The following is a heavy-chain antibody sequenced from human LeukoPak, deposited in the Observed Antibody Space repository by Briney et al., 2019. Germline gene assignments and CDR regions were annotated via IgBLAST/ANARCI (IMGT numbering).Heavy chain of an antibody. D-gene: IGHD6-19*01. CDR2: IYTSGST. V-gene: IGHV4-61*02. CDR3: AGGDSGYSSGWYRFDY. J-gene: IGHJ4*02. Sequence: NPSETLSLTCTVSGGFISSGSYHWSWIRQPDGKGLEWIGRIYTSGSTNYNPSLKSRVTISVDTSKNQFSLKLSSVTAADTAVYYCAGGDSGYSSGWYRFDYWGQGTLVTVSS. CDR1: GGFISSGSYH.